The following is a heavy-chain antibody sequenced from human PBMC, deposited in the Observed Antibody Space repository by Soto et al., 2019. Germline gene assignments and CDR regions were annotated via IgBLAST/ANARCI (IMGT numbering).Heavy chain of an antibody. CDR1: GFSLSSPAVG. CDR2: IYWDDDK. V-gene: IGHV2-5*02. Sequence: QITLKESGPTLVKPTQTLTLTCTFSGFSLSSPAVGVNWIRQPPGKALEWLALIYWDDDKQYSPSLRSRLTITKDTSKNQVVLTMTNMDPVDTATYYCARRSGWLSDYWGKGTLVTVSS. J-gene: IGHJ4*02. CDR3: ARRSGWLSDY. D-gene: IGHD6-19*01.